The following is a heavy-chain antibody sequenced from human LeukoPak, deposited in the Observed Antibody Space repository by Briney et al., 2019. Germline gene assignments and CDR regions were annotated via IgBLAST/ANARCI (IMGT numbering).Heavy chain of an antibody. CDR1: GFTFSNYA. CDR2: ISGSGAST. CDR3: AKSGGSDWVFDY. D-gene: IGHD6-19*01. V-gene: IGHV3-23*01. Sequence: GGSLRLSCAASGFTFSNYAMSWVRQAPGKGLECISGISGSGASTNYADSVKGRFTISRDNSKNTLFLQMNSPRAEDSAVYYCAKSGGSDWVFDYWGQGTLVTVSS. J-gene: IGHJ4*02.